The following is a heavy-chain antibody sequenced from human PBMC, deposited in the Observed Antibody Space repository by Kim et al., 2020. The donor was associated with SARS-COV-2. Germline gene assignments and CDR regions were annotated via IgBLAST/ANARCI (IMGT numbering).Heavy chain of an antibody. CDR2: ISYSGST. D-gene: IGHD6-19*01. V-gene: IGHV4-39*07. CDR3: PRGKKQWLVPIGVLGWFDP. J-gene: IGHJ5*02. Sequence: SETLSLTCTVSGGSISSSSYYWGWIRQPPGKGLEWIGSISYSGSTYYNPSLKSRVTISVDTSKNQFSLKLSSVTAADTAVYYCPRGKKQWLVPIGVLGWFDPWGQGTRVTVSS. CDR1: GGSISSSSYY.